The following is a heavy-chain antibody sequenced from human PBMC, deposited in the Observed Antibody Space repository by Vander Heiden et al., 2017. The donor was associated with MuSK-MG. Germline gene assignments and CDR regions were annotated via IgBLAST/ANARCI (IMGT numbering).Heavy chain of an antibody. Sequence: QVQLVQSGAEVKKPGSSLKVSCKTSGGTFSSYTVSWVRQAPGQGLEWMGGIVPAFSTAYYAQKFQGKVTITADKSTSTAYMELTSLRSEDTAVYYCARDGGYSPEYFFHYWGQGTLVTVSS. CDR2: IVPAFSTA. D-gene: IGHD2-21*01. V-gene: IGHV1-69*14. CDR1: GGTFSSYT. J-gene: IGHJ4*02. CDR3: ARDGGYSPEYFFHY.